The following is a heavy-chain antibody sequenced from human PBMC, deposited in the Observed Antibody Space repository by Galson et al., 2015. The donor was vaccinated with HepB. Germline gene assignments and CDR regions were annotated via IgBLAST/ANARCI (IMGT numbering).Heavy chain of an antibody. CDR3: ARHALSDPLNVVVPAAIGRWYFDL. D-gene: IGHD2-2*02. J-gene: IGHJ2*01. CDR1: GDSMSSTNYY. V-gene: IGHV4-61*05. CDR2: IYYSGST. Sequence: ETLSLTCSVSGDSMSSTNYYWRWIRQPPGKGLEWIGYIYYSGSTNYNPSLKSRVTISVDTSKNQFSLKLSSVTAADTAVYYCARHALSDPLNVVVPAAIGRWYFDLWGRGTLVTVSS.